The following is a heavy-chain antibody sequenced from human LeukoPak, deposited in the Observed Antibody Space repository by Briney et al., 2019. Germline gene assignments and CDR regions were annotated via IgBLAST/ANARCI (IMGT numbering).Heavy chain of an antibody. Sequence: PGGSLRLSCAASGFTFSSYSMNWVRQAPGKGLEWISYISSSSATIHYADPVKGRFTISRDYATNSLYLQMSSLRDEDTAVYYCARGRYGDYVSDYWGQGTLVTVSS. J-gene: IGHJ4*02. V-gene: IGHV3-48*02. CDR1: GFTFSSYS. D-gene: IGHD4-17*01. CDR2: ISSSSATI. CDR3: ARGRYGDYVSDY.